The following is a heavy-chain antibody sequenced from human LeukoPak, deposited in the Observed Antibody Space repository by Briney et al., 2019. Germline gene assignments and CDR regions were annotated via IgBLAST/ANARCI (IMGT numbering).Heavy chain of an antibody. D-gene: IGHD6-13*01. V-gene: IGHV3-74*01. CDR3: ARDLPPPSRRSSSWYYYYYMDV. CDR2: INTDGSRT. CDR1: GFTFSRYW. J-gene: IGHJ6*03. Sequence: PGGSLRLSCAASGFTFSRYWMHWVRQAPGRGLVWVSRINTDGSRTDYADSVKGRFTISRDNAKNTLYLQMNSLGAEDTAVYYCARDLPPPSRRSSSWYYYYYMDVWGKGTTVTVSS.